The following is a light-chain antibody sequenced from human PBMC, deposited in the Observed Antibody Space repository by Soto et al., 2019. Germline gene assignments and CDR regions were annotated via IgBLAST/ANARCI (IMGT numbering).Light chain of an antibody. Sequence: DIQMTQSPSSLSASVGDIVTITCRSSQSVSGWLAWYQQKPGEAPKLLIYDASALPRGVPSRFSGSGSGTKFTLTIASLQPDDFATYYCQLYEFFSGTFGPGGNVDI. CDR3: QLYEFFSGT. V-gene: IGKV1-5*01. CDR1: QSVSGW. CDR2: DAS. J-gene: IGKJ1*01.